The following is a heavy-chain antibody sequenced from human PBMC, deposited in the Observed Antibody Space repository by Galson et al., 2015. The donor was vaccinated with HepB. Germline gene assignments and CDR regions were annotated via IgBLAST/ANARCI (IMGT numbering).Heavy chain of an antibody. CDR1: GFTFSSYS. CDR2: ISSSSSYI. CDR3: ARDRGAVAGMYDY. J-gene: IGHJ4*02. Sequence: SLRLSCAASGFTFSSYSMNWVRQAPGKGLEWVSSISSSSSYIYYADSVKGRFTISRDYAKNSLYLQMNSLRAEDTAVYYCARDRGAVAGMYDYWGQGTLVTVSS. V-gene: IGHV3-21*01. D-gene: IGHD6-19*01.